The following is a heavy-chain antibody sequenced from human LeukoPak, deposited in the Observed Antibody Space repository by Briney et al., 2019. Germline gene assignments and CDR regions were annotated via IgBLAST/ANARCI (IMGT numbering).Heavy chain of an antibody. CDR3: ARVFGDSSGYFPGGDYYYYMDV. CDR1: GGSISSYY. CDR2: IYYSGST. D-gene: IGHD3-22*01. Sequence: PSETLSLTCTVSGGSISSYYWSWIRQPPGKGLEWIGYIYYSGSTYYNPSLKSRVTISVHTSKNQFSLKLSSVTAADTAVYYCARVFGDSSGYFPGGDYYYYMDVWGKGTTVTVSS. V-gene: IGHV4-59*12. J-gene: IGHJ6*03.